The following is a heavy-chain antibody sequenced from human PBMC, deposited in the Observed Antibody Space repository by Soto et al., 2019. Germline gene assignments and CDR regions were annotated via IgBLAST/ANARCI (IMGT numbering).Heavy chain of an antibody. CDR3: ARELGIFGVGGLDY. Sequence: GGSLRLSCAASGFTFSSYGMHWVRQAPGKGLEWVAVIWYDGSNKYYADSVKGRFTISRDNSKNTLYLQMNSLRAEDTAVYYCARELGIFGVGGLDYWGQGTLVTVSS. CDR2: IWYDGSNK. V-gene: IGHV3-33*01. J-gene: IGHJ4*02. D-gene: IGHD3-3*01. CDR1: GFTFSSYG.